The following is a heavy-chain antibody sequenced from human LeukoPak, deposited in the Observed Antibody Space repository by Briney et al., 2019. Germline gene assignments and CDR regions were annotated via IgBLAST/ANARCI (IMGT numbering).Heavy chain of an antibody. CDR2: FDPEDGET. CDR3: ATVGDSSADFDY. CDR1: GYTLTQLS. J-gene: IGHJ4*02. V-gene: IGHV1-24*01. D-gene: IGHD3-22*01. Sequence: ASVKVSCKVSGYTLTQLSMHWVRQAPGTGLEWMGGFDPEDGETIYAQKFQGRVTMTEDTSTDTAYMELSSLRSEDTAVYDCATVGDSSADFDYWGQGTLVTVPS.